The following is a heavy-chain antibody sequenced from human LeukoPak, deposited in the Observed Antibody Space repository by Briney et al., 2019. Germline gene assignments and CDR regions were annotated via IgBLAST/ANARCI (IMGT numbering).Heavy chain of an antibody. Sequence: GGSLRLSCAASGFTFNNSAMSWVRQAPGKGLQWVSAISDGGGFSNYANSVKGRFTISRDTSRNTLYLQMNSLRAEDTAVYYCANGGLWLPTRSDWGRGTLVTISS. D-gene: IGHD3-22*01. J-gene: IGHJ4*02. CDR3: ANGGLWLPTRSD. CDR1: GFTFNNSA. CDR2: ISDGGGFS. V-gene: IGHV3-23*01.